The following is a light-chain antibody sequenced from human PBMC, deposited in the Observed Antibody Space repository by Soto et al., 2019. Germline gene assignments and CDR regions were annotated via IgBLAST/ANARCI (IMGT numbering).Light chain of an antibody. CDR3: QQYYNIPRT. V-gene: IGKV4-1*01. CDR2: WAS. CDR1: QSVLHSSNNKNY. J-gene: IGKJ2*01. Sequence: DIVMTQSPDSLAVSLGERATINCKAGQSVLHSSNNKNYLAWYQQKPGQPPKMLIYWASTRESGVPDRFSGSGSGTDFTLTISSLQAEDVAVYYCQQYYNIPRTFGQGTKLEIK.